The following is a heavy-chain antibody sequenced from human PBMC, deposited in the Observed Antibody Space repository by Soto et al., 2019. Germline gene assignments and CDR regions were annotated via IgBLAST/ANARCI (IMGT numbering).Heavy chain of an antibody. CDR1: GYTFTGYY. Sequence: ASVKVSCKASGYTFTGYYMHWVRQAPGQGLEWMGWINPNSGGTNYAQKFQGRVTMTRDTSISTAYMELSRLRSDDTAVYYCARVVVPAAIPYYYYGMDVWGQGTTVTVSS. CDR3: ARVVVPAAIPYYYYGMDV. D-gene: IGHD2-2*01. CDR2: INPNSGGT. V-gene: IGHV1-2*02. J-gene: IGHJ6*02.